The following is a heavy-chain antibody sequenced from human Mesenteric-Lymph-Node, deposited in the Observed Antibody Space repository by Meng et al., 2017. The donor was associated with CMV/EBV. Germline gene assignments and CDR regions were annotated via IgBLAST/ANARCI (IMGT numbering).Heavy chain of an antibody. CDR3: ARSTTPPYYDFRY. D-gene: IGHD3-3*01. CDR2: ISTYNGNT. CDR1: GDTLTTHG. Sequence: ASVKVSCKASGDTLTTHGITWVRQAPGQGPEWMGWISTYNGNTNYAQKLQGRVTMTTHRSTSTAYMELSRLRSDDTAVYYCARSTTPPYYDFRYWGQGTLVTVSS. V-gene: IGHV1-18*01. J-gene: IGHJ4*02.